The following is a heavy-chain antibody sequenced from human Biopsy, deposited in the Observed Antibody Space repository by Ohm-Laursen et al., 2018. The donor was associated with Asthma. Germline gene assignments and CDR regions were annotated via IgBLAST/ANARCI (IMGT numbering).Heavy chain of an antibody. CDR1: GFTFSSYS. Sequence: SLRLSCAASGFTFSSYSMNWVRQAPGKGLGWVSYISSSSSTIYYADSVKGRFTISRDNAKNSLYLQMNSLRDEDTAVYYFARFKRGYSYGYAGVFDYWGQGTLVTVSS. CDR2: ISSSSSTI. V-gene: IGHV3-48*02. CDR3: ARFKRGYSYGYAGVFDY. J-gene: IGHJ4*02. D-gene: IGHD5-18*01.